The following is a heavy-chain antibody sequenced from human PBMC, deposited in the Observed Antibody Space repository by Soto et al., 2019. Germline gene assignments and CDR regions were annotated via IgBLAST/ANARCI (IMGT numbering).Heavy chain of an antibody. V-gene: IGHV3-11*01. CDR3: ARGRYCRGGSCYPTGGMDV. CDR2: ISGSGTIM. J-gene: IGHJ6*02. D-gene: IGHD2-15*01. CDR1: GFTFSHYY. Sequence: GSLRLSCAASGFTFSHYYMNYILQVPGKGLEWLSYISGSGTIMKYADSVKGRFTISRDNAKNSLFLQMNSLRAEDTAVYYCARGRYCRGGSCYPTGGMDVWGQGTTVTVSS.